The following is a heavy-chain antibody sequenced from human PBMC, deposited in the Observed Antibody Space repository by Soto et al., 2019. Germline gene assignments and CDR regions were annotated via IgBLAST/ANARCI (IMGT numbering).Heavy chain of an antibody. D-gene: IGHD2-2*01. CDR3: AKSRRGYCSSTSCLSSDY. J-gene: IGHJ4*02. V-gene: IGHV3-23*01. CDR1: SFTLGRCV. Sequence: ALRLNCEGSSFTLGRCVVRWVRRAPGKRLEWVSAISGSGGSTYYADSVKGRFTISRDNSKNTLYLQMNSLRAENTAVYYCAKSRRGYCSSTSCLSSDYWGQGTLVTVSS. CDR2: ISGSGGST.